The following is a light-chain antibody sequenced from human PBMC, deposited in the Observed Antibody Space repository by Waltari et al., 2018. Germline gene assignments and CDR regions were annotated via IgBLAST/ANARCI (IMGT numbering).Light chain of an antibody. Sequence: SYVLTQTPSVSAAPGETVRISCGGLDIGGKSVHWYQQKAGRAPKMVISYDSDRPSGIPERFSGSNSGNTAILTISRVEAGDEADYYCQVWDRGGFFGGGTKVTVL. CDR3: QVWDRGGF. CDR2: YDS. CDR1: DIGGKS. V-gene: IGLV3-21*04. J-gene: IGLJ2*01.